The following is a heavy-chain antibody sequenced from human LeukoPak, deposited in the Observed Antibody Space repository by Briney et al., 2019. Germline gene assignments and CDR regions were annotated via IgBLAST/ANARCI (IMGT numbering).Heavy chain of an antibody. CDR1: GGSISSGGYY. CDR3: ARARDCSGGTCYQFNWFDP. Sequence: SETLSLTCTVSGGSISSGGYYWSWIRQHPGKGLEWIGYIYYSGNTYYNPSLKSRVSISVDTSKNQFSLRLSSVTAADTAVYYCARARDCSGGTCYQFNWFDPWGQGTLVTVSS. V-gene: IGHV4-31*03. D-gene: IGHD2-15*01. CDR2: IYYSGNT. J-gene: IGHJ5*02.